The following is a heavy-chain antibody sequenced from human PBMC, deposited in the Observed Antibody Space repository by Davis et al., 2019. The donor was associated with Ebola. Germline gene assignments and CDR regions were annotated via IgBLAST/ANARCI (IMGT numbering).Heavy chain of an antibody. D-gene: IGHD2/OR15-2a*01. J-gene: IGHJ3*01. CDR3: AKDNRNIWSEV. CDR1: AFTLSCYD. V-gene: IGHV3-33*06. CDR2: IWDDGSNK. Sequence: SLKISCAASAFTLSCYDMNWVRQAPGKGLQWAAVIWDDGSNKYYADSVKGRFTISRYNSKNPLYLQMNGLRVEDTAIYYCAKDNRNIWSEVWGQGTRVTISS.